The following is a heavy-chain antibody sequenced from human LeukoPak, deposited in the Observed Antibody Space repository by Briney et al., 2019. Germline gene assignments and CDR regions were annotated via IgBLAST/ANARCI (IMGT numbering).Heavy chain of an antibody. Sequence: PGRSLRLSCAASGFSFNSYAFHWVRQAPGKGLEWVAVISYDGSNKYYADFVKGRFTISRDNSENTVYLQMNSLRVEDTAVYYCARGTSQGHCGGGGCYGAFDIWGQGTMVTVSS. CDR3: ARGTSQGHCGGGGCYGAFDI. CDR1: GFSFNSYA. J-gene: IGHJ3*02. V-gene: IGHV3-30-3*01. D-gene: IGHD2-15*01. CDR2: ISYDGSNK.